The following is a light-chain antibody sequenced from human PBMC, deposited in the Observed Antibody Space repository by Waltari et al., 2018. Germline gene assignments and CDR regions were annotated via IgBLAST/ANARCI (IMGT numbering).Light chain of an antibody. Sequence: DIQLTQSPSYLSASVGDRVTITCRPSQTLTNYLNWYQQRPGTAPKFLIYAASNLETGVPSRFSGGGSGTDFTLTISGLQPDDFATYYCQQSKEVPFTFGQGTKLEIK. CDR3: QQSKEVPFT. CDR1: QTLTNY. J-gene: IGKJ2*01. V-gene: IGKV1-39*01. CDR2: AAS.